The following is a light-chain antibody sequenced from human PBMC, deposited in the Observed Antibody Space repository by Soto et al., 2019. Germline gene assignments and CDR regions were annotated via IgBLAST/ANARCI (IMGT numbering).Light chain of an antibody. Sequence: DIQMTQSPSTLSASVGDRVTITCRASQSIGTLLAWYQQKPGEAPMFLIYKASSLESGVPSRFSGSVSGTEFTLTISSLQPDDSATYYCQQYNSYPLTFGQGTKLEIK. J-gene: IGKJ2*01. CDR2: KAS. CDR1: QSIGTL. CDR3: QQYNSYPLT. V-gene: IGKV1-5*03.